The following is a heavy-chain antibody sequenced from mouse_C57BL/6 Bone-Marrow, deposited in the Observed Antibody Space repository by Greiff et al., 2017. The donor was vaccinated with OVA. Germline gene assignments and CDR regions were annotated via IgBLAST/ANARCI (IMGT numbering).Heavy chain of an antibody. V-gene: IGHV5-9-1*02. Sequence: EVKLVESGEGLVKPGGSLKLSCAASGFTFSSYAMSWVRQTPEKRLEWVAYISSGGDYIYYADTVKGRFTISRDNARNTLYLQMSSLKSEDTAMYYCTRESTMSTTAYYYAMDYWGQGTSVTVSS. CDR1: GFTFSSYA. CDR3: TRESTMSTTAYYYAMDY. CDR2: ISSGGDYI. J-gene: IGHJ4*01. D-gene: IGHD2-4*01.